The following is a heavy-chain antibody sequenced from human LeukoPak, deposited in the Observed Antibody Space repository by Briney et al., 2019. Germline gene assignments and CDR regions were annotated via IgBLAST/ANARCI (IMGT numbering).Heavy chain of an antibody. Sequence: GGSLRLSCAASGFTFDDYAMHWVRQAPGKGPEWVSGISWNSGSIGYADSVKGRFTISRDNAKNSLYLQMNSLRAEDMALYYCAKGGEMATIGGYFDYWGQGTLVTVSS. CDR2: ISWNSGSI. V-gene: IGHV3-9*03. J-gene: IGHJ4*02. D-gene: IGHD5-24*01. CDR1: GFTFDDYA. CDR3: AKGGEMATIGGYFDY.